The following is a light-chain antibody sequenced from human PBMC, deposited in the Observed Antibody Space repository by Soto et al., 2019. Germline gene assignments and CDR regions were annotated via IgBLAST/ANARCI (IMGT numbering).Light chain of an antibody. V-gene: IGKV1-5*01. CDR1: QSISSW. Sequence: DIQMTQSPSTLSASVGDRVTITCRASQSISSWLAWYQQKPGKAPKLLIYDASSLESGVPSRFSGSGSGTEFPLTISSLQPDDFATYYCQQYNSYSQTFGQGTKLEIK. CDR2: DAS. CDR3: QQYNSYSQT. J-gene: IGKJ2*01.